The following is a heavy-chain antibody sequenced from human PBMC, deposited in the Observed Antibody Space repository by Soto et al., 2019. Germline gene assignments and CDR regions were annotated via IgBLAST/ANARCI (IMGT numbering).Heavy chain of an antibody. J-gene: IGHJ1*01. CDR2: IYYSGST. CDR1: GGSISSGGYY. CDR3: VAPKRYCSGGSCYSGGYFQH. Sequence: SETLSLTCTVSGGSISSGGYYWSWIRQHPGKGLEWIGYIYYSGSTYYNPSLKSRDTISVDTSKNQFSLKLSSVTAADTAVYYCVAPKRYCSGGSCYSGGYFQHWGQGTLVTVSS. D-gene: IGHD2-15*01. V-gene: IGHV4-31*03.